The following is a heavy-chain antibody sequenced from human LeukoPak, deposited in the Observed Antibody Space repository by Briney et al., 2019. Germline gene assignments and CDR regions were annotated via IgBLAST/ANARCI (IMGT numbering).Heavy chain of an antibody. CDR2: IKQDGSEK. CDR3: AREVQLLWYYYYMDV. J-gene: IGHJ6*03. V-gene: IGHV3-7*01. Sequence: PGGSLRLSCAASGFTFSSYWMSWVRQAPGKGLDGVANIKQDGSEKYYVDSVKGRFTISRDNAKNSLYLQMNSLRAEDTAVYYCAREVQLLWYYYYMDVWGKGTTVTVSS. D-gene: IGHD2-2*01. CDR1: GFTFSSYW.